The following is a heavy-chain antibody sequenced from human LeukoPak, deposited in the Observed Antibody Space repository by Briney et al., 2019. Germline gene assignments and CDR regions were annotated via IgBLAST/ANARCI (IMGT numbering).Heavy chain of an antibody. CDR3: ARTYYDFWSGYYSRYYYYGMDV. V-gene: IGHV3-23*01. CDR1: GFTFSSYA. J-gene: IGHJ6*02. Sequence: PGGSLRLSCAASGFTFSSYAMSWVRQAPGKGLEWVSAISGSGGSTYYAASVKGRFTISRDNSKNTLYLQMTGLGADATAVYYCARTYYDFWSGYYSRYYYYGMDVWGQGTTVTVSS. CDR2: ISGSGGST. D-gene: IGHD3-3*01.